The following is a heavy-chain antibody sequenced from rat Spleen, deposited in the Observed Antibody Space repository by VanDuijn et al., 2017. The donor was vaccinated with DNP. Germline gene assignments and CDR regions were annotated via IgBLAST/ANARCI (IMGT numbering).Heavy chain of an antibody. J-gene: IGHJ2*01. CDR3: ARHEYNYPFDY. CDR2: IFYAGTTT. CDR1: GFTFSDYN. D-gene: IGHD1-4*01. Sequence: EVQLVESGGGLVQPGRSLKLSCAASGFTFSDYNMAWVRQAPKKGLEWVATIFYAGTTTYYRGSVKGRFTISRDNGESSLYLQMDSLRSEDTATYYCARHEYNYPFDYWGQGVMVTVSS. V-gene: IGHV5-7*01.